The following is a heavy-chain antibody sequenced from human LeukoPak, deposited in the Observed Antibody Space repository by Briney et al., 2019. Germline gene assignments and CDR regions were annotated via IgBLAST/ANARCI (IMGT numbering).Heavy chain of an antibody. CDR1: GFTFRSYG. CDR3: AKNIGYQFDY. D-gene: IGHD2-2*01. V-gene: IGHV3-30*02. J-gene: IGHJ4*02. Sequence: GGSLRLSCAASGFTFRSYGMHWVRQAPGKGLEWVAFIRYDGSNKYYADSVKGRFTISRDNSKNTLYLQMNSLRAEDTAVYYCAKNIGYQFDYWGQGTLVTVSS. CDR2: IRYDGSNK.